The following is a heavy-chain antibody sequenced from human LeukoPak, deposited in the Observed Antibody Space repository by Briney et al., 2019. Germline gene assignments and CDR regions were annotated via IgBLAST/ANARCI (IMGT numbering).Heavy chain of an antibody. D-gene: IGHD5-18*01. J-gene: IGHJ3*02. Sequence: GGSLRLSCAASGFTFSSYWMNWARQAPGKGLEWVSAISGSGGSTYYADSVKGRFTISRDNSKNTLYLQMNSLRAEDTAVYYCARDRGYSYGYDAFDIWGQGTMVTVSS. CDR3: ARDRGYSYGYDAFDI. CDR2: ISGSGGST. V-gene: IGHV3-23*01. CDR1: GFTFSSYW.